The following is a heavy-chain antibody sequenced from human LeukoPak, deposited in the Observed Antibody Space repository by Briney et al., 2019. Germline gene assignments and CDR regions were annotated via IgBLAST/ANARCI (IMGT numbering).Heavy chain of an antibody. V-gene: IGHV3-21*01. D-gene: IGHD5-12*01. CDR3: ARGPSGYHNT. Sequence: PGGSLRLSCAASGFTFSTFNMNWVRQAPGKGLEWVSSIDTSTDYIHYADSVRGRFTISRDNSKNTLYLQMNSLRAEDTAVYYCARGPSGYHNTGGQGTLVTVSS. J-gene: IGHJ4*02. CDR1: GFTFSTFN. CDR2: IDTSTDYI.